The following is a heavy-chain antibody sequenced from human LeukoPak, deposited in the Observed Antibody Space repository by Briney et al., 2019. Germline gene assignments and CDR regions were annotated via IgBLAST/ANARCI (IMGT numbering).Heavy chain of an antibody. D-gene: IGHD3-10*01. V-gene: IGHV3-7*01. CDR3: ARDRTYGSGKILDY. CDR1: GFTFSNYW. CDR2: IKQDGSEK. J-gene: IGHJ4*02. Sequence: GGSLRLSCAASGFTFSNYWMSWVRQAPGKGLEWVANIKQDGSEKYYVDSVKGRFTISRDNAKNSLYLQMNSLRAEDTAVYYCARDRTYGSGKILDYWGQGTLVTVSS.